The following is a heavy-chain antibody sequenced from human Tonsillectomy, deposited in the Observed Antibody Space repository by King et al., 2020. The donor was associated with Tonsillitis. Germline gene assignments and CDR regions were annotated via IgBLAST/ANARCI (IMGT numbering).Heavy chain of an antibody. D-gene: IGHD2-21*01. V-gene: IGHV3-72*01. Sequence: VQLVESGGGLVQPGGSLRLSCAASGFIFSDHYMNWVRQAPGKGLEWVGRIRNRANSHITEYAASVKGRFSISRDNSKNSLYLQMNRLKIEDTAMYFCVRGLLAALDPGRQGTLVTVAS. CDR2: IRNRANSHIT. CDR1: GFIFSDHY. CDR3: VRGLLAALDP. J-gene: IGHJ5*02.